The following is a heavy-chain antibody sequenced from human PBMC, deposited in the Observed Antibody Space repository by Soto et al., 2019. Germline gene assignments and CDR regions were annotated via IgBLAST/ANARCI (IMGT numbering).Heavy chain of an antibody. CDR3: ARVGSYCSSTSCYSDYYYYYGMDV. CDR1: GYTFTSYD. Sequence: QVQLVQSGAEVKKPGASVKVSCKASGYTFTSYDISWVRQAPGQGLEWMGWISAYNGNTNYAQKLQGRVTMTTDTSTSTAYMELRSLRSDDTAVDYCARVGSYCSSTSCYSDYYYYYGMDVWGQGTTVTVSS. J-gene: IGHJ6*02. V-gene: IGHV1-18*01. D-gene: IGHD2-2*02. CDR2: ISAYNGNT.